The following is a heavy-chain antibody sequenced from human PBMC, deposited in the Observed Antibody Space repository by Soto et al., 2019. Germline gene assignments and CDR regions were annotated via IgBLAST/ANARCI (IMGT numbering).Heavy chain of an antibody. CDR1: GCSISSYY. Sequence: SETLSLTCTVSGCSISSYYWSWILQPPGKGLEWIGYIYYSGSTNYNPSLKSRVTISVDTSKNQFSLKLNSMTAADTAIYYCARTFCSNGLCSIHYWGQGILVTVS. CDR3: ARTFCSNGLCSIHY. J-gene: IGHJ4*02. V-gene: IGHV4-59*08. D-gene: IGHD2-8*01. CDR2: IYYSGST.